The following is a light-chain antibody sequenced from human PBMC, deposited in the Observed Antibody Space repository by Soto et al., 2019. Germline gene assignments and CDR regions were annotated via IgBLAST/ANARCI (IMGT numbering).Light chain of an antibody. CDR1: QSVTNW. J-gene: IGKJ2*01. V-gene: IGKV1-5*01. CDR3: QQYTTYPYT. Sequence: DIQMTQSPSTLSASVGDRVTITCRASQSVTNWLAWYQQKPGKAPNLLIYDASRLQSGIPSRFSGSGSGTEFTLTISSLQPDDFATYYCQQYTTYPYTFGLGTKLEIK. CDR2: DAS.